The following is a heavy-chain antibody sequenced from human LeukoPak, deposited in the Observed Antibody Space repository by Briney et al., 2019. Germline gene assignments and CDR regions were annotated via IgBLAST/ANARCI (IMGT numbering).Heavy chain of an antibody. CDR3: ARAGYCSSTSCYTRASYYYYMDV. V-gene: IGHV1-18*01. CDR1: GYTFTSYG. CDR2: ISAYNGNT. Sequence: RASVKVSCKASGYTFTSYGISWVRQAPGQGLEWMRWISAYNGNTNYAQKLQGRVTMTTDTSTSTAYMELRSLRSDDTAVYYCARAGYCSSTSCYTRASYYYYMDVWGKGTTVTISS. J-gene: IGHJ6*03. D-gene: IGHD2-2*02.